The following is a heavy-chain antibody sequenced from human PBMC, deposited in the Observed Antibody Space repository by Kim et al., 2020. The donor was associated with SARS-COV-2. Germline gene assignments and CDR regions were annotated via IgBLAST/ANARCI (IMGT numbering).Heavy chain of an antibody. V-gene: IGHV1-3*01. J-gene: IGHJ6*02. Sequence: ASVKVSCKASGYTFTSDAIHWVRQAPGQRLEWMGWINAGKGNTKYSQKLQGRVTVTRDTSASTVYMELSSLTSEDTAVYYCARNSGSVMDVWGQGTTVTV. CDR3: ARNSGSVMDV. CDR1: GYTFTSDA. CDR2: INAGKGNT.